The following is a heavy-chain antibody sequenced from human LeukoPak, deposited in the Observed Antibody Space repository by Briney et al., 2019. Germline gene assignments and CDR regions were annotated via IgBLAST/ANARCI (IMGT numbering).Heavy chain of an antibody. J-gene: IGHJ4*02. CDR1: GGSISSYY. CDR2: IYYSGST. D-gene: IGHD1-26*01. CDR3: ARDQVVGEQRSGFDY. Sequence: SETLSLTCTVSGGSISSYYWSWIRQPPGKGLEWIGYIYYSGSTNYNPSLKSRVTISVDTSKNQFSLRLTSVTAADTAVYYCARDQVVGEQRSGFDYGGQGTLVTVSS. V-gene: IGHV4-59*01.